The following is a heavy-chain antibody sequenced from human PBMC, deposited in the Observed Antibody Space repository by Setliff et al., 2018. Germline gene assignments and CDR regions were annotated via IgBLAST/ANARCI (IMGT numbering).Heavy chain of an antibody. D-gene: IGHD1-1*01. CDR1: GVSVSRHY. Sequence: LSLTCIVSGVSVSRHYWSWIRQPPGKTLEWIGYIYTGGSTTYNPSLKSRVTLSLDTSKSHLSLNLTSVTAADTAVYYCARDVWGAGTGWFDPWGLGILVTVSS. V-gene: IGHV4-4*08. J-gene: IGHJ5*02. CDR2: IYTGGST. CDR3: ARDVWGAGTGWFDP.